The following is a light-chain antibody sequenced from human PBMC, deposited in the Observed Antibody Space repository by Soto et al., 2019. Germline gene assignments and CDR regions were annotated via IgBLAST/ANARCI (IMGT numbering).Light chain of an antibody. V-gene: IGKV1-5*03. CDR1: QEISSF. J-gene: IGKJ2*01. CDR2: LAS. CDR3: QQYNSHSFYT. Sequence: DIQMTQSPSTLSASVGDRVTVTCRASQEISSFLAWYQQKPGKAPKLLIYLASRLESGVPSRFSGSGSGTEFTLTISGLQPDDFATYFCQQYNSHSFYTFGQGTKLEIK.